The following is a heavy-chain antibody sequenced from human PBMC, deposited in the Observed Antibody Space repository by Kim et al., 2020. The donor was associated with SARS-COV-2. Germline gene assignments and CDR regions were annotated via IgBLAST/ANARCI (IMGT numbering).Heavy chain of an antibody. CDR3: ARVLIAAFDI. CDR2: RT. V-gene: IGHV4-34*09. J-gene: IGHJ3*02. D-gene: IGHD2-8*01. Sequence: RTSSNPALRVRINIEDDTSKNQLSLKLRSVTATDTAVYYCARVLIAAFDIWGQGTMVTVSS.